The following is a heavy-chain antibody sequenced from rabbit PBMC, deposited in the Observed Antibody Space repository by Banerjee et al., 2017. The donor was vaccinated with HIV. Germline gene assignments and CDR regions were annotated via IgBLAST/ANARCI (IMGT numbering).Heavy chain of an antibody. Sequence: QEQLVESGGGLVQPEGSLTLTCKASGFDFSSNVMCWVRQAPGKRPEWIACIDNGDGSTYYANWVNGRFTISRSTSLNTVDLKMTSLTAADTATYFCTRDGSSRYWEYDLWGPGTLVTVS. CDR3: TRDGSSRYWEYDL. CDR1: GFDFSSNV. V-gene: IGHV1S47*01. J-gene: IGHJ6*01. CDR2: IDNGDGST. D-gene: IGHD1-1*01.